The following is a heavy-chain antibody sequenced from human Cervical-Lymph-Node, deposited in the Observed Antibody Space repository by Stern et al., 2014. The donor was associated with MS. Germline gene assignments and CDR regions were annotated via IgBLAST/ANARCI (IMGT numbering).Heavy chain of an antibody. Sequence: VQLVQSGAEVKKPGASVKVSCKASGYSFSSYGMHWVRQAPGQRLEWMGWSNSGDGRQTSSEKLQGRIVITRDTAARIVYLELSSLTSEDTATYYCARDSGGGVMWFWGQGSMVTVSS. CDR2: SNSGDGRQ. CDR1: GYSFSSYG. CDR3: ARDSGGGVMWF. V-gene: IGHV1-3*01. D-gene: IGHD3-16*01. J-gene: IGHJ3*01.